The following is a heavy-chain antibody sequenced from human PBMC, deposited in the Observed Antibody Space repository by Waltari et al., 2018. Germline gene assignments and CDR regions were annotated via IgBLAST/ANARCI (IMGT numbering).Heavy chain of an antibody. CDR3: ATDWLCGGSCPLDY. Sequence: QVQLVQSGAEVKKPGASVKVSCKVSGYTLTELSMHWVRQAPGKGLEWMGGFYPEDGETIYAPKFQGRVTMTEDTSTDTAYMELSSLRSEDTAVYYCATDWLCGGSCPLDYWGQGTLVTVSS. D-gene: IGHD2-15*01. V-gene: IGHV1-24*01. J-gene: IGHJ4*02. CDR1: GYTLTELS. CDR2: FYPEDGET.